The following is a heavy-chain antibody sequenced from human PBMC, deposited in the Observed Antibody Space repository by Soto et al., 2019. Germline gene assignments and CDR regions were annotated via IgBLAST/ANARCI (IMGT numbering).Heavy chain of an antibody. J-gene: IGHJ6*02. CDR1: GGSISSSNW. CDR2: IYHSGST. V-gene: IGHV4-4*02. D-gene: IGHD5-18*01. CDR3: ARDRPSVDTAMAWGYYYYGMDV. Sequence: PSETLSLTCAVSGGSISSSNWWSWVRQPPGKGLEWIGEIYHSGSTNYNPSLKSRVTISVDKSKNQFSLKLSSVTAADTAVYYCARDRPSVDTAMAWGYYYYGMDVWGQGTTVTVSS.